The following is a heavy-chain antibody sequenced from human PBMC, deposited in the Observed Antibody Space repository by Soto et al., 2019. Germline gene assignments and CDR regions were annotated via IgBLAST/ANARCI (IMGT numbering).Heavy chain of an antibody. J-gene: IGHJ3*01. D-gene: IGHD4-17*01. CDR2: IYGPGYT. V-gene: IGHV3-53*01. Sequence: GGSLRLSCAASGFSVSSKYMIWVRQVPGKGLEWVSAIYGPGYTYYPESARGRFTISRDTSKNTVSLQMSGLRAEDTAAYYCAASVTTAGAYDVWGLGTKVTVSS. CDR1: GFSVSSKY. CDR3: AASVTTAGAYDV.